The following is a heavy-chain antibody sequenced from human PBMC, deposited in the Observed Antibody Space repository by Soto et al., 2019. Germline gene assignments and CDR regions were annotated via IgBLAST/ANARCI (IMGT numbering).Heavy chain of an antibody. CDR2: ISGRGGNT. Sequence: PVGSLRLSCAASGFTFSNYAMSWVRQAPGKWLEWVSTISGRGGNTYYADSVKGRFTISRDNSRNTLYLQMDSLRVEDSAVYSCAKAGCSGGTCYLYYFDYWGQGALVTVSS. CDR1: GFTFSNYA. CDR3: AKAGCSGGTCYLYYFDY. V-gene: IGHV3-23*01. D-gene: IGHD2-15*01. J-gene: IGHJ4*02.